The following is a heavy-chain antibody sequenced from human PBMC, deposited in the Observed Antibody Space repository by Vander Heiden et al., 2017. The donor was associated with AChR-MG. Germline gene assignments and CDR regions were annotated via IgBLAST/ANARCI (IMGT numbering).Heavy chain of an antibody. CDR3: ARIGSSGWYYYYGMDV. CDR1: GFTFSSYW. Sequence: EVQLVESGGGLVQPGGSLRPSCAASGFTFSSYWMSWVRQAPGKGLEWVANIKQDGSEKYYMDSVKGRFTISRDNAKNSLYLQMNSLRAEDTAVYYCARIGSSGWYYYYGMDVWGQGTTVTVS. CDR2: IKQDGSEK. J-gene: IGHJ6*02. V-gene: IGHV3-7*01. D-gene: IGHD6-19*01.